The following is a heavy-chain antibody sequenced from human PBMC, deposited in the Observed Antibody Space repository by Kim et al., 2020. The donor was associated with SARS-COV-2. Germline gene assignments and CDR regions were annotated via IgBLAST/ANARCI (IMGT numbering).Heavy chain of an antibody. CDR1: GFTFSSYG. Sequence: GGSLRLSCAASGFTFSSYGMHWVRQAPGKGLEWVAVISYDGSNKYYADSVKGRFTISRDNSKNTLYLQMNSLRAEDTAVYYCARKEGGIAAAGTGYYYYG. D-gene: IGHD6-13*01. CDR3: ARKEGGIAAAGTGYYYYG. J-gene: IGHJ6*01. CDR2: ISYDGSNK. V-gene: IGHV3-30*03.